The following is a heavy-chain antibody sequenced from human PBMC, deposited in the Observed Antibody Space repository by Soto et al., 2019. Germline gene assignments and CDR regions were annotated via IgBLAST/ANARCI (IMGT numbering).Heavy chain of an antibody. CDR3: ARQQYPGYSSSWYAFDI. D-gene: IGHD6-13*01. J-gene: IGHJ3*02. V-gene: IGHV4-31*03. CDR2: IYYSGST. CDR1: GGSISSGGYY. Sequence: TLSLTCTVSGGSISSGGYYWSWIRQHPGKDLEWIGYIYYSGSTYYNPSLKSRVTISVDTSKNQFSLKLSSVTAADTAVYYCARQQYPGYSSSWYAFDIWGQGTMVTVSS.